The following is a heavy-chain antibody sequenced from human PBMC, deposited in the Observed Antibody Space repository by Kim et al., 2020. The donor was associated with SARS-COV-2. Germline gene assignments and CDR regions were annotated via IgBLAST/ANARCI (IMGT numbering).Heavy chain of an antibody. CDR1: GGSISSYY. CDR3: ARGGEPYQQQYYYYMDV. Sequence: SETLSLTCTVSGGSISSYYWSWIRQPPGKGLEWIGYIYYSGSTNYNPSLKSRVTISVDTSKNQFSLKLSSVTAADTAVYYCARGGEPYQQQYYYYMDVWGKGTTVTVSS. D-gene: IGHD6-13*01. V-gene: IGHV4-59*01. J-gene: IGHJ6*03. CDR2: IYYSGST.